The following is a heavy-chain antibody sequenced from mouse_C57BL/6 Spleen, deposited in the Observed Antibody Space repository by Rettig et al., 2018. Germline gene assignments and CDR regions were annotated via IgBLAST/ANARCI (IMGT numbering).Heavy chain of an antibody. V-gene: IGHV1-76*01. Sequence: GLEWIARIYPGSGNTYYNEKFKGKATLTAEKSSSTAYMQLSSLTSEDSAVYFCAREGFYYYGSSFYYYAMDYWGQGTSVTVSS. CDR3: AREGFYYYGSSFYYYAMDY. D-gene: IGHD1-1*01. CDR2: IYPGSGNT. J-gene: IGHJ4*01.